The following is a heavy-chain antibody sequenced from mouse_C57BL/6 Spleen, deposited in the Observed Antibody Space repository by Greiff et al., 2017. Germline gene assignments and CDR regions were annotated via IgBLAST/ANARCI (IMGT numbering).Heavy chain of an antibody. D-gene: IGHD2-14*01. CDR1: GYAFNNYL. CDR2: INPGSGGT. J-gene: IGHJ2*01. CDR3: ERSGGVRRASYFDY. Sequence: VQLQQSGAELVRPGTSVKVSCKASGYAFNNYLIEWVKQRPGQGLEWIGVINPGSGGTNYNEKFKGKATLTAEKSSSTAYMQLSSLTSEDSAVXFCERSGGVRRASYFDYWGQGTTLTVSS. V-gene: IGHV1-54*01.